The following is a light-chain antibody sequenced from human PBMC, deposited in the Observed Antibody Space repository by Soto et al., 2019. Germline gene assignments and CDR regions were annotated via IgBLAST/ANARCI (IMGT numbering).Light chain of an antibody. Sequence: QLVLTQPPSVSGAPGQRVTISCTGSSSNIGAGYDVHWYQQLPGTAPKLLIYGNSNRPSGVPDRFSGSKFGNTASLTISGLLPEDEADYYCCSYGGSSALPYVFGAGTKLTVL. CDR3: CSYGGSSALPYV. V-gene: IGLV1-40*01. CDR1: SSNIGAGYD. CDR2: GNS. J-gene: IGLJ1*01.